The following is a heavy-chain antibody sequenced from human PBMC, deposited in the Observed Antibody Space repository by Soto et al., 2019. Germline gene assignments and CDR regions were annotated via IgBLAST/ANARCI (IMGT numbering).Heavy chain of an antibody. CDR3: AKLYSSSWYYFDY. CDR2: ISGSGGST. J-gene: IGHJ4*02. CDR1: GFTFSSYW. V-gene: IGHV3-23*01. Sequence: PGGSLRLSCAASGFTFSSYWMHWVRQAPGKGLVWVSAISGSGGSTYYADSVKGRFTISRDNSKNTLYLQMNSLRAEDTAVYYCAKLYSSSWYYFDYWGQGTLVTVSS. D-gene: IGHD6-13*01.